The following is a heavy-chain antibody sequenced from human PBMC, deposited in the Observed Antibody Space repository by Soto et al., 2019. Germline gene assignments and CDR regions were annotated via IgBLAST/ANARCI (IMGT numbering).Heavy chain of an antibody. CDR2: IYYSGST. V-gene: IGHV4-31*03. CDR1: GGSISSGGYY. D-gene: IGHD5-12*01. Sequence: PSETLSLTCTVSGGSISSGGYYWSWIRQHPGKGLEWIGYIYYSGSTYYNPSLKSRVTISVDTSKNQFSLKLSSVTAADTAVYYCASQRVDIVATKGRDYYYYGMDVWGQGTTVTVSS. CDR3: ASQRVDIVATKGRDYYYYGMDV. J-gene: IGHJ6*02.